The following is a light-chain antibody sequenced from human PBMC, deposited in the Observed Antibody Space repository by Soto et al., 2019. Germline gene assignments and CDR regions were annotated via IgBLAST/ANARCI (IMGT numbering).Light chain of an antibody. Sequence: QTVVTQPPSTSGTPGQRVTISCSGSSSNIGSNHVYWYQQFPGMAPKLLMYRSDQRPTGVPDRFSGSKSGTSASLAISGLRSDDEADSYCSARDDSLSGVVFGGGTKLTVL. CDR2: RSD. CDR1: SSNIGSNH. CDR3: SARDDSLSGVV. V-gene: IGLV1-47*01. J-gene: IGLJ2*01.